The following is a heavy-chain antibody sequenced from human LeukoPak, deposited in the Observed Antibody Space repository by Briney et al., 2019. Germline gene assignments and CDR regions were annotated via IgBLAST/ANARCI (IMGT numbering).Heavy chain of an antibody. CDR3: ARERGFCSGGSCYCAFDI. J-gene: IGHJ3*02. D-gene: IGHD2-15*01. Sequence: PSETLSLTCTVSGGSISSYYWSWIRQPPGKGLEWIGYIYYSGSTNYNPSLKSRVTISVDTSKNQFSLRLNSVTAADTAVYYCARERGFCSGGSCYCAFDIWGQGTMVTVSS. CDR2: IYYSGST. V-gene: IGHV4-59*01. CDR1: GGSISSYY.